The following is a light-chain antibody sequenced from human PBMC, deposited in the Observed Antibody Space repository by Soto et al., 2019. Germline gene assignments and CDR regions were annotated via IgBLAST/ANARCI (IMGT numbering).Light chain of an antibody. V-gene: IGKV1-39*01. J-gene: IGKJ2*01. CDR3: QQSNSSPYT. CDR2: GAS. Sequence: DIQMTQSPSSLSASVGDRVTITCRASQSINSYLNWYQQKPGKAPKLLIYGASSLQSGVPSRFSGSGSGTDFTLTISSLPPEDFATYYCQQSNSSPYTFGQGTKLEIK. CDR1: QSINSY.